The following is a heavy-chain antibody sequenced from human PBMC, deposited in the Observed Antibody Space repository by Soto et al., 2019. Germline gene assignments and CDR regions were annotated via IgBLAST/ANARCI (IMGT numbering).Heavy chain of an antibody. CDR2: ISSDGSRT. D-gene: IGHD2-15*01. V-gene: IGHV3-74*01. CDR1: GVTISGYW. J-gene: IGHJ5*02. Sequence: EVQLVESGGDLVQPGGSLRLSCAASGVTISGYWMHWVRQAPGKGLVWVSRISSDGSRTDYVDSVKGRFTISRDNAMNTVHLQMNSLRVEDTAVYYCARSCCREQNWFDPWGQGTLVTVSS. CDR3: ARSCCREQNWFDP.